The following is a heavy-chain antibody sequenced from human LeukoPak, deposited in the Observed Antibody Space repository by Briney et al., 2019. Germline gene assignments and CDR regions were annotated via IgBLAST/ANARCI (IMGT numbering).Heavy chain of an antibody. V-gene: IGHV1-69*05. CDR3: ARDMDSGPDFFDY. D-gene: IGHD1-26*01. Sequence: SVKVSCKASGGTFSNYTISWVRQAPGQGLEWMGGIIPIFGTTNYAQKFQGRVTMTRDTSISTAYMELSRLRSDDTAVYYCARDMDSGPDFFDYWGLGTLVTVSS. CDR1: GGTFSNYT. CDR2: IIPIFGTT. J-gene: IGHJ4*02.